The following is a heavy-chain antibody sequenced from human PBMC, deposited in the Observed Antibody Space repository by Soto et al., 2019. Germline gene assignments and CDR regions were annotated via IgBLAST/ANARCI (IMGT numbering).Heavy chain of an antibody. D-gene: IGHD4-17*01. V-gene: IGHV3-13*01. CDR1: GFTFSSYD. J-gene: IGHJ2*01. CDR3: ARTKTTVTTWYFDL. Sequence: EVQLVESVGGLVQPGGSLRLSCAASGFTFSSYDMHWVRQATGKGLEWVSAIGTAGDTYYPGSVKGRFTISRENAKNSLYLQMNSLRAGDTAVYYCARTKTTVTTWYFDLWGRGTLVTVSS. CDR2: IGTAGDT.